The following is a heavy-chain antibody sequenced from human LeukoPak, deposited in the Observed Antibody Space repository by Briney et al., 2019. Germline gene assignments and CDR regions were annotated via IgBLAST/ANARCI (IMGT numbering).Heavy chain of an antibody. V-gene: IGHV4-34*01. D-gene: IGHD3-10*01. CDR2: INHSGST. Sequence: PSETLSLTCAVYGGSLSGYYWSWIRQPPGKGLEWIGEINHSGSTNYNPSLKSRVTISVDTSKNRFSLKLSSVTAADTAVYYCARGRPMVRYMDVWGKGTTVTVSS. J-gene: IGHJ6*03. CDR1: GGSLSGYY. CDR3: ARGRPMVRYMDV.